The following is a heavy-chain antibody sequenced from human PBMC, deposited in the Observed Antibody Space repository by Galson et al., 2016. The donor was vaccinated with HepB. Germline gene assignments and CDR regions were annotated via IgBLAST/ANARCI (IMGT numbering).Heavy chain of an antibody. V-gene: IGHV3-74*01. CDR2: INNDGTAT. Sequence: SLRLSCAASGFPLSSKWMHWVRQAPGKGLVWVSGINNDGTATFYADSVKDRFTISSDNARNMVYLQMNSLRGEDTAIYYCGSIFESWGQGTQVTVSS. CDR1: GFPLSSKW. J-gene: IGHJ5*01. CDR3: GSIFES.